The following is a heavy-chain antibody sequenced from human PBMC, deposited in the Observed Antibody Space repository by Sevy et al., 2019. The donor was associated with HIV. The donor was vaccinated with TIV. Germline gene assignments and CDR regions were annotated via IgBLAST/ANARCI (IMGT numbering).Heavy chain of an antibody. V-gene: IGHV3-23*01. J-gene: IGHJ3*01. CDR3: AKGVGSNIADQGAFDV. CDR1: GFNFRSYG. CDR2: ISGTGGMT. D-gene: IGHD6-13*01. Sequence: GGSLRLSCEASGFNFRSYGRSWVRQAPGKGLEWVSGISGTGGMTFDADSMKGRFSISRDNFKSMLYLQINRLREDDASFYYCAKGVGSNIADQGAFDVWGQGTIVTVSS.